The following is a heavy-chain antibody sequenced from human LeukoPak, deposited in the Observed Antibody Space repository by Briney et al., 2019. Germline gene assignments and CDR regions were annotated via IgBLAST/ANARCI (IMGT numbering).Heavy chain of an antibody. V-gene: IGHV3-23*01. CDR2: TAGSEDST. J-gene: IGHJ4*02. Sequence: GWSLRLSCAASGITFNRFAMSWVRQAPGKGLEWVAVTAGSEDSTHYADSMRGRFIISTDNSKNRLYLQMNSLRAEDTAEYYCTTDLMTGFSSGWYFAYWGQGTLVTVSS. CDR3: TTDLMTGFSSGWYFAY. D-gene: IGHD6-19*01. CDR1: GITFNRFA.